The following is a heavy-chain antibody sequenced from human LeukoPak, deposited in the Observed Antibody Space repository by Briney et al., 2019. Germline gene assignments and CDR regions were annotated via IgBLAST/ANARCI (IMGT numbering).Heavy chain of an antibody. CDR3: ARAAMVRGVVNAFDI. J-gene: IGHJ3*02. CDR1: GGSISSGPYY. V-gene: IGHV4-39*07. Sequence: PSETLSLTCTVSGGSISSGPYYWAWIRQPPGKGLEWIGSIYYTGSTYKNPSLKSRVTISVDTSKNQFSLKLSSVTAADTAVYYCARAAMVRGVVNAFDIWGQGTMVTVSS. CDR2: IYYTGST. D-gene: IGHD3-10*01.